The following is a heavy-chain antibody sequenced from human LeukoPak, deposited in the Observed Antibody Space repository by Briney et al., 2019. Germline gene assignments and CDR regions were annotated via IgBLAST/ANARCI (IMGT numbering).Heavy chain of an antibody. J-gene: IGHJ6*02. Sequence: ASVKVSCKASGGTFNSYAISWVRQAPGQGLEWMGRINPNSGGTNYAQKFQGRVTMTRDTSISTAYMELSRLRSDDTAVYYCARDKRYFDWTWSYYYGMDVWGQGTTVTVSS. D-gene: IGHD3-9*01. CDR1: GGTFNSYA. V-gene: IGHV1-2*06. CDR3: ARDKRYFDWTWSYYYGMDV. CDR2: INPNSGGT.